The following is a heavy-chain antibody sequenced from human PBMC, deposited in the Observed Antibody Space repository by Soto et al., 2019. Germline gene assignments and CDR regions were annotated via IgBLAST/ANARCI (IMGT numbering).Heavy chain of an antibody. Sequence: QAQLVESGGGVVQPGRSLRLSCAASGFTFSTFAMHWVRQAPGKGLEWVAVISDDGITKYYADSVKGRFTISRGNSKNTLYLEMNSLRAEDTAVYYGYSSGWWGQGTLVTVSS. J-gene: IGHJ4*02. V-gene: IGHV3-30*03. CDR2: ISDDGITK. CDR3: YSSGW. D-gene: IGHD6-19*01. CDR1: GFTFSTFA.